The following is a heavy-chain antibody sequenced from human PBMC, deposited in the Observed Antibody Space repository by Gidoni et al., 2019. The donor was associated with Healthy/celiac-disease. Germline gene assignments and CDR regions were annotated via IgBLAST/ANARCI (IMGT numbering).Heavy chain of an antibody. D-gene: IGHD2-21*02. J-gene: IGHJ3*02. CDR2: IIPILGIA. V-gene: IGHV1-69*08. Sequence: QVQLVQSGAEVKKPGSSVKVSCKASGGTFSRYTISWVRQATGQGLEWMGRIIPILGIANYAQKFQGRVTITADKSTSTAYMELSSLRSEDTAVYYCARDSPFPSTDDAFDIWGQGTMVTVSS. CDR3: ARDSPFPSTDDAFDI. CDR1: GGTFSRYT.